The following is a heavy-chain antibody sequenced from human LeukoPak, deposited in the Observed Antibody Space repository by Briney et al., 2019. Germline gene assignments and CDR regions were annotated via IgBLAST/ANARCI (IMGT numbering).Heavy chain of an antibody. CDR3: ARDRMGCGGDCSQSHHYYYYMDV. CDR1: GGSISSYY. V-gene: IGHV4-4*07. D-gene: IGHD2-21*02. J-gene: IGHJ6*03. Sequence: ASETLSLTCTVSGGSISSYYWSWIRQPAGKGLEWIGRIYTSGSTNYNPSLKSRVTISVDTSKNQFSLKLSSVTAADTAVYYCARDRMGCGGDCSQSHHYYYYMDVWGKGTMVTISS. CDR2: IYTSGST.